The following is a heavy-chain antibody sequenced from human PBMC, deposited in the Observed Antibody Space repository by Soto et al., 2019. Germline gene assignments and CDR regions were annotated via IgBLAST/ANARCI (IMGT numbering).Heavy chain of an antibody. Sequence: SETLSLTCSVSGGSVSAKTYSWSWIRQPPGKRLEWIGYVYYSGTTNYNPSLKSRVTISVDLSKNRFSLRLSSVTTADTALYYCARTTAVPNTPRSRYFFDYWGQGTLVTVSS. V-gene: IGHV4-61*01. CDR3: ARTTAVPNTPRSRYFFDY. CDR1: GGSVSAKTYS. D-gene: IGHD4-17*01. CDR2: VYYSGTT. J-gene: IGHJ4*02.